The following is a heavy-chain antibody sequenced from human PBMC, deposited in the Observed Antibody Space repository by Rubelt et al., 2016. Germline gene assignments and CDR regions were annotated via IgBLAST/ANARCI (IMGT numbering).Heavy chain of an antibody. CDR1: GYTFNNYG. CDR2: ISANDGNT. J-gene: IGHJ6*02. D-gene: IGHD2-2*01. CDR3: ARGGDCSSTSCSYYYYGMDV. V-gene: IGHV1-18*01. Sequence: QAQLVQSGAEVKKPGASVKVSCKASGYTFNNYGLSWVRQAPGQGLEWMAWISANDGNTNYAQNFKGRVTMTTDTSTSTAYMELRSLRSDDTAVYYCARGGDCSSTSCSYYYYGMDVWGQGTTVTVSS.